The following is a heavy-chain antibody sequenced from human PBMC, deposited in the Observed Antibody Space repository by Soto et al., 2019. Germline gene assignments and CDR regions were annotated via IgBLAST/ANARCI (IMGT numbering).Heavy chain of an antibody. V-gene: IGHV4-59*08. CDR1: GGSIISYY. Sequence: PSETLSLTCTVSGGSIISYYWSWIRQPPGKGLEWIGYIYYSGSTNYNPSLKSRVTISVDTSKNQFSLKLSSVTAADTAVYYCARLCPVFSYCSGGSCSGGPFDYWGQGTLVTVSS. CDR3: ARLCPVFSYCSGGSCSGGPFDY. D-gene: IGHD2-15*01. J-gene: IGHJ4*02. CDR2: IYYSGST.